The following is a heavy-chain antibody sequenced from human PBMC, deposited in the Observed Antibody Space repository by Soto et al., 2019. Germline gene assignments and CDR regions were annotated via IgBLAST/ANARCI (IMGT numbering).Heavy chain of an antibody. J-gene: IGHJ5*02. Sequence: GGSLRLSCAASGFTFSSYAMSWVRQAPGKGLEWVSAISGSGGSTYYADSVKGRFTISRDNSKNTLYLQMNSLRAEDTAVYYCAGTYDILTGLNWFDPWGQGTLVTVSS. D-gene: IGHD3-9*01. CDR2: ISGSGGST. CDR3: AGTYDILTGLNWFDP. V-gene: IGHV3-23*01. CDR1: GFTFSSYA.